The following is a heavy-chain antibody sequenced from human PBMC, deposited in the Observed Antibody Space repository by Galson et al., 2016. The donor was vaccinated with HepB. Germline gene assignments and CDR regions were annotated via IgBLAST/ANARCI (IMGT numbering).Heavy chain of an antibody. CDR2: INHSGST. D-gene: IGHD2-15*01. J-gene: IGHJ6*02. Sequence: ETLSLTCVVYGGSFSDYYWSWIRQPPGKGLEWIGEINHSGSTHYNPSLKSRVTISVGTSKNQFSLKLSPVTAADTAVYYCARGPCGGSCYSYSNYYYYYGMDVWGQGTTVTVSS. CDR3: ARGPCGGSCYSYSNYYYYYGMDV. CDR1: GGSFSDYY. V-gene: IGHV4-34*01.